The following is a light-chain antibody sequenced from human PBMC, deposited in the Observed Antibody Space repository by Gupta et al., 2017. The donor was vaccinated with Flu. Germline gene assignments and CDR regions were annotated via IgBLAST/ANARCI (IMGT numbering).Light chain of an antibody. CDR1: SSNVDPYAL. CDR3: SSYTTTSTVV. Sequence: SITIPCTGTSSNVDPYALGSWYQQHPANAPRLIIYDGSHPPSGVSNRFSGSKAGNTASLTXSXLEAEDXADYYGSSYTTTSTVVFGGGTKLTV. J-gene: IGLJ2*01. V-gene: IGLV2-14*03. CDR2: DGS.